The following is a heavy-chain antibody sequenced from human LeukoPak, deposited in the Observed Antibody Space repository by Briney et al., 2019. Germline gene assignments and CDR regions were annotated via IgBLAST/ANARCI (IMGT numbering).Heavy chain of an antibody. J-gene: IGHJ6*03. V-gene: IGHV3-23*01. CDR1: GITFSSYG. CDR3: AKTQYYYYMDV. Sequence: GGSLRLSCVASGITFSSYGMTWVRQAPGKGLEWVSAISGSGGSTYYADSVKGRFTISRDNSKNTLYLQMNSLRAEDTAVYYCAKTQYYYYMDVWGKGTTVTISS. CDR2: ISGSGGST.